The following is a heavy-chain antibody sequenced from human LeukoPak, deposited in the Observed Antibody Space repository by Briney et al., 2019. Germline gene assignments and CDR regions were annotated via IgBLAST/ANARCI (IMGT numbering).Heavy chain of an antibody. J-gene: IGHJ4*02. CDR2: LGTAGDT. D-gene: IGHD5-24*01. V-gene: IGHV3-13*01. CDR1: GFILSNYA. CDR3: ARQSTPHGNFDY. Sequence: GGSLRLSCAASGFILSNYAMHWVRQPAGKGLEWVLALGTAGDTFYPGSVKGRFTISRDDAKKSLFLQMSSLRAEDTAIYYCARQSTPHGNFDYWGQGTLVTVSS.